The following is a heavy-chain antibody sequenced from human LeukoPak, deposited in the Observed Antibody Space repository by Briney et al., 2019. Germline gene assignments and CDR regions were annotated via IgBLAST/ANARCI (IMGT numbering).Heavy chain of an antibody. CDR1: GYSISSGYY. CDR3: ARIRYFDWLFDY. J-gene: IGHJ4*02. D-gene: IGHD3-9*01. Sequence: SETLSPTCAVSGYSISSGYYWGWIRQPPGKGLEWIGSIYHSGSTYYNPSLKSRVTISVDTSKNQFSLKLSSVTAADTAVYYCARIRYFDWLFDYWGQGTLVTVSS. CDR2: IYHSGST. V-gene: IGHV4-38-2*01.